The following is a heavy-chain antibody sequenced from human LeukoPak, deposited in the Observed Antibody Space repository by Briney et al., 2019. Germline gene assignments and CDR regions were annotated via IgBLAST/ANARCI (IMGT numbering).Heavy chain of an antibody. V-gene: IGHV3-23*01. D-gene: IGHD1-7*01. CDR1: GFTFSDSA. Sequence: GGSLRLSCAASGFTFSDSAMTWVRQAPGKGREGVSAISTSGGDTIYTYSGKDRFTISRDNSKNTLYLKITSLSAKDTAITQCTKGGNYAPLDYWGKGTLVTVSS. CDR2: ISTSGGDT. CDR3: TKGGNYAPLDY. J-gene: IGHJ4*02.